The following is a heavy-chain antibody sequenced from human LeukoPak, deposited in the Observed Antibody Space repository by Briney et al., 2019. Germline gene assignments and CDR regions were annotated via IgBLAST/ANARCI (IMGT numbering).Heavy chain of an antibody. J-gene: IGHJ6*02. CDR1: GYTFNGYY. D-gene: IGHD2-2*01. V-gene: IGHV1-2*02. CDR2: INPNSGGT. Sequence: ASVKVSCKASGYTFNGYYMHWVRQAPGQGLEWMGWINPNSGGTNYAQKFQGRVTMTRDTSISTAYMELSRLRSDDTAVYYCARGDLYCSSTSCYSPYGMNVWGQGTTVTVSS. CDR3: ARGDLYCSSTSCYSPYGMNV.